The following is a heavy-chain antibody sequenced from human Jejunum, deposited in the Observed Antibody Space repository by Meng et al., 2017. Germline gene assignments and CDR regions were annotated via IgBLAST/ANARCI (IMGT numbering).Heavy chain of an antibody. CDR2: IWYDGSQK. D-gene: IGHD3-10*01. J-gene: IGHJ2*01. Sequence: GESLKISCVASGFPFSGYGMHWVRQAPGKGLEWVAVIWYDGSQKYYADSVKGRFTISRDNSKNTLYVQMNSLRAEDTAVYYCARDRSDGSGSYYHDQWGRGTLVTFSS. CDR1: GFPFSGYG. CDR3: ARDRSDGSGSYYHDQ. V-gene: IGHV3-33*01.